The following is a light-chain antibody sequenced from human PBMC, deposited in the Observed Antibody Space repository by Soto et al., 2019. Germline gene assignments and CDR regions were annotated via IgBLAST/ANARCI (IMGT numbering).Light chain of an antibody. V-gene: IGKV1-17*01. CDR1: QGIGTD. CDR3: QQANSFPLIT. Sequence: DIQMTQSPSSLSASVGDRFTITCRASQGIGTDLGWYRQKPGKAPKLLIYAASSLQSGVPSRFSGSGSGTDFTLTISSLQPEDFATYYCQQANSFPLITCGQGTRPEIK. CDR2: AAS. J-gene: IGKJ5*01.